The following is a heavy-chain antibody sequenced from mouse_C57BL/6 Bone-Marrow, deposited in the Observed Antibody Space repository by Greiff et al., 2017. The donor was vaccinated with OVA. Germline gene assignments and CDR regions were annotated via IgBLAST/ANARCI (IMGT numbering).Heavy chain of an antibody. J-gene: IGHJ2*01. CDR1: GFTFSDYY. CDR2: INYDGSST. D-gene: IGHD3-2*02. CDR3: ARELRLLYFDY. Sequence: EVQLVESEGGLVQPGSSMKLSCTASGFTFSDYYMAWVRQVPEKGLEWVAIINYDGSSTYYLDSLKSRFIISRDNAKNMLYLQMISLKSKNTATYYCARELRLLYFDYWGQGTTLTVSS. V-gene: IGHV5-16*01.